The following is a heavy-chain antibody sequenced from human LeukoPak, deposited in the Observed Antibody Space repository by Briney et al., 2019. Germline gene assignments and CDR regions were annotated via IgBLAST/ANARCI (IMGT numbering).Heavy chain of an antibody. D-gene: IGHD1-26*01. CDR2: IRGDGRAT. V-gene: IGHV3-74*01. CDR3: ARDRGSYRAFDI. J-gene: IGHJ3*02. CDR1: GFIFTDYW. Sequence: GGSMRLSCAASGFIFTDYWMHWVRQAPGKELVWVARIRGDGRATTYADSVKGRFTISRDNAMSTVFLQMNSLRAEDTAVYYCARDRGSYRAFDIWGQGTMVTVS.